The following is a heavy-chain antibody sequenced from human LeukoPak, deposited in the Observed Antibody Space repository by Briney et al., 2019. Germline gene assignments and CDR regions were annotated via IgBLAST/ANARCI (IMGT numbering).Heavy chain of an antibody. D-gene: IGHD1-7*01. Sequence: ASVKVSCKASGYTITGYYMHWVRQAPGQGLEWMGRINPNSGGTNYAQKFQGRVTMTRDTSISTAYMELSRLRSDDTAVYYCARGLELMISYYYYLDVWGKGTTVTVSS. CDR1: GYTITGYY. J-gene: IGHJ6*03. CDR2: INPNSGGT. CDR3: ARGLELMISYYYYLDV. V-gene: IGHV1-2*06.